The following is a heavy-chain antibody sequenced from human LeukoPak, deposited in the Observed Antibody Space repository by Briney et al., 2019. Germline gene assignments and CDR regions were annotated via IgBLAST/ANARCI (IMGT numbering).Heavy chain of an antibody. D-gene: IGHD3-3*01. Sequence: SETLSLTCTVSGGSISTYYWSWIRQPPGKGLEWIGEINHSGSTNYNPSLKSRVTISVDTSKNQFSLKLSSVTAADTAVYYCARHGTVYDFWSGYSGNWFDPWGQGTLVTVSS. J-gene: IGHJ5*02. CDR3: ARHGTVYDFWSGYSGNWFDP. V-gene: IGHV4-34*01. CDR1: GGSISTYY. CDR2: INHSGST.